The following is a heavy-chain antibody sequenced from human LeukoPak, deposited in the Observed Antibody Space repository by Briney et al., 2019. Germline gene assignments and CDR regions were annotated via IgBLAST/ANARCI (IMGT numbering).Heavy chain of an antibody. J-gene: IGHJ4*02. CDR3: ARRGQLWLMPDY. CDR2: IYTSGST. V-gene: IGHV4-61*02. D-gene: IGHD5-18*01. Sequence: PSETLSLTCTVSGGSISSGSYYWSWIRQPAGKGLEWIGRIYTSGSTNYNPSLKSRVTISVDTSKNQFSLKLSSVTAADTAVYYCARRGQLWLMPDYWGQGTLVTVSS. CDR1: GGSISSGSYY.